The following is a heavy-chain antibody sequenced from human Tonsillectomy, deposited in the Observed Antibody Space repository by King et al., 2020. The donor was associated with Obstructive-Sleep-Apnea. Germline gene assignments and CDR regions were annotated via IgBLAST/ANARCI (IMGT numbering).Heavy chain of an antibody. CDR2: ISYDGSNK. D-gene: IGHD3-10*01. V-gene: IGHV3-30*18. CDR1: GFTFSSYG. CDR3: AKDQWYGSGSGDY. Sequence: VQLVESGGGVVQPGRSLRLSCAASGFTFSSYGMHWVRQAPGKGLEWVAVISYDGSNKYYADSVKGRFTISRDNSKNTLYLQMNSLRAEDTAVYYCAKDQWYGSGSGDYWGQGTLVTVSS. J-gene: IGHJ4*02.